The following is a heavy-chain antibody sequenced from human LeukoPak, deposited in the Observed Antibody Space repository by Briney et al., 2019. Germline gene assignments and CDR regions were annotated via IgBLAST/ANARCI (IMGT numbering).Heavy chain of an antibody. CDR2: IIPILGIA. D-gene: IGHD5-18*01. J-gene: IGHJ4*02. CDR3: AQVSGYSYGY. V-gene: IGHV1-69*04. CDR1: GGTFSSYA. Sequence: GSSVKVSCKASGGTFSSYAISWVRQAPGQGLEWMGRIIPILGIANYAQKFQGRVTMTTDTSTSTAYMELRSLRSDDTAVYYCAQVSGYSYGYWGQGTLVTVSS.